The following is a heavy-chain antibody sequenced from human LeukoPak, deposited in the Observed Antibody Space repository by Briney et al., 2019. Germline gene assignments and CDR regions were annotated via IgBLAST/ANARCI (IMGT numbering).Heavy chain of an antibody. D-gene: IGHD1-26*01. CDR1: GGSISSSSYY. V-gene: IGHV4-39*07. Sequence: SETLSLTCTVSGGSISSSSYYWGWIRQPPGKGLEWIGSIYYSGSTNYNPSLKSRVTISVDKSKNQFSLKLSSVTAADTAVYYCARDGEENSGSYYSDYWGQGTLVTVSS. CDR3: ARDGEENSGSYYSDY. J-gene: IGHJ4*02. CDR2: IYYSGST.